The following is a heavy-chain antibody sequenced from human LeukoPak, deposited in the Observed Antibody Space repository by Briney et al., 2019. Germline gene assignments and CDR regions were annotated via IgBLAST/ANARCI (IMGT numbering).Heavy chain of an antibody. D-gene: IGHD6-19*01. J-gene: IGHJ4*02. CDR2: ISGSGNST. Sequence: GGSLRLSCAASGFTFSNYAMSWVRQAPGKGLEWVSAISGSGNSTYFADSVKGRFTISRDNSKNTMYLQMNSLRAEDTAVYYCARAIAVAEGYWGQGTLVTVSS. V-gene: IGHV3-23*01. CDR1: GFTFSNYA. CDR3: ARAIAVAEGY.